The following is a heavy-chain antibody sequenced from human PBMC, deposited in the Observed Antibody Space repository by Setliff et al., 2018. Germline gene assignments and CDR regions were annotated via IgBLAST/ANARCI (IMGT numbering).Heavy chain of an antibody. V-gene: IGHV1-2*02. D-gene: IGHD3-10*01. CDR2: INSHSGDT. Sequence: GPSVKVSCKASGYTFTGYYLHWVRQAPGQGLEWMGCINSHSGDTKYAQKVQGRVTMTRDTSISTAFLELSRLTSDDTAVYYCARDPRRAGGYWGQGTLVTVSS. CDR3: ARDPRRAGGY. J-gene: IGHJ4*02. CDR1: GYTFTGYY.